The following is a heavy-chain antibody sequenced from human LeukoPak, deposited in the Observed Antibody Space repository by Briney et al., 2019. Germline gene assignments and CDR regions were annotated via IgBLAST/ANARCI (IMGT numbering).Heavy chain of an antibody. CDR1: GGSISSYY. V-gene: IGHV4-59*01. J-gene: IGHJ5*02. D-gene: IGHD3-10*01. Sequence: SETLSLTCTVSGGSISSYYWSWLRQPPGKGLEWIGYIYYSGSTNYNPSLKSRVTISVDTSKNQFSLKLSSVTAADTAVYYCARGGGSGKNWFDPWGQGTLVTVSS. CDR3: ARGGGSGKNWFDP. CDR2: IYYSGST.